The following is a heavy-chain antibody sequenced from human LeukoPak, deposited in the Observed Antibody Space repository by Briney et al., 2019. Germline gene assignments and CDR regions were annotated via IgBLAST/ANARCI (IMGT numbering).Heavy chain of an antibody. V-gene: IGHV3-23*01. D-gene: IGHD3-3*01. J-gene: IGHJ4*02. CDR1: GFTFSSHG. Sequence: PGGSLRLSCAASGFTFSSHGMSWVRQAPRKGLEWVSAISGSGGSTYYADSVKGRFTISRDNSKNILYLQINSLRAEDTAVYYCAKADYDFWSGYFVDYWGQGTLVTVSS. CDR2: ISGSGGST. CDR3: AKADYDFWSGYFVDY.